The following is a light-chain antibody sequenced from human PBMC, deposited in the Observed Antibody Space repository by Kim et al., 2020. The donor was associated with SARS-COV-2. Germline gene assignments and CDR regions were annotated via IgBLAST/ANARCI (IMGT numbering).Light chain of an antibody. Sequence: SGGDSTTVTWRAGQDVTNFLAWFRQEPGKVPQRLIYATSTLPSRVPSRFSGSGSGTEFTLTISSLRPEDVGTYYCLQHSRYPLSFGGGTKVDIK. CDR1: QDVTNF. V-gene: IGKV1-17*03. CDR3: LQHSRYPLS. J-gene: IGKJ4*01. CDR2: ATS.